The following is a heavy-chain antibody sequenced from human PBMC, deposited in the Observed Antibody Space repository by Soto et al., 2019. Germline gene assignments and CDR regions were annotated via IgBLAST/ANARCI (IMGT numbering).Heavy chain of an antibody. V-gene: IGHV3-23*01. Sequence: LRLSCAASAFTFNNYAMSWVRQAPGKGLEWVSGIGGSGRTTYYADSVKGRFTISRDNSNNTLFLQMNSLRAEDTAVYYCAKSRYSNSSGDFYDYWGQGTLVTVSS. D-gene: IGHD3-22*01. CDR2: IGGSGRTT. J-gene: IGHJ4*02. CDR1: AFTFNNYA. CDR3: AKSRYSNSSGDFYDY.